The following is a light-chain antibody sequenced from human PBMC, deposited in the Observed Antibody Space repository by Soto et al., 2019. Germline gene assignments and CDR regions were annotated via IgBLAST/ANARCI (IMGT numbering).Light chain of an antibody. J-gene: IGKJ2*01. CDR3: HQRTNWPHT. CDR2: DTS. Sequence: DTVLTQSPATLSLSPGERATLSCRASQSVSIYLAWFQQKPGQAPRLLISDTSDRATGVPARCSGSGYGTDFTLTIISLEPEDVAFYYCHQRTNWPHTFGQGTKMEIK. CDR1: QSVSIY. V-gene: IGKV3-11*01.